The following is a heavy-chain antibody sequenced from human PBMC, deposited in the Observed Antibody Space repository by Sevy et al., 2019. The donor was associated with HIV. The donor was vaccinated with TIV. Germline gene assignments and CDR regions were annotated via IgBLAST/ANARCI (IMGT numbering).Heavy chain of an antibody. D-gene: IGHD3-10*01. CDR2: ISDGGGTT. Sequence: GGSLRLSCAASGFTFRNYVMNWVRQPPGKGLEWVSVISDGGGTTYYADSVKGRFTISRDDSKSTLYLQMNSLRAEDTAVYFCAKRVAGALAALDIWGQGTMVTVSS. J-gene: IGHJ3*02. V-gene: IGHV3-23*01. CDR3: AKRVAGALAALDI. CDR1: GFTFRNYV.